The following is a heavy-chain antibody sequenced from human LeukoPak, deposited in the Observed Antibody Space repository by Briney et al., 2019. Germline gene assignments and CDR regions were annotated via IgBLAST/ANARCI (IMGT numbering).Heavy chain of an antibody. CDR2: ISGSGTI. CDR1: GGSIHSY. Sequence: SETLSLTCTVSGGSIHSYWSWIRQPAGKGLEWIGRISGSGTITYNPSLKSRVTMSVDTSKNQFSLKLSSVTAADTAVYYCARGWLATDYWGQGTLVTVSS. D-gene: IGHD6-19*01. CDR3: ARGWLATDY. J-gene: IGHJ4*02. V-gene: IGHV4-4*07.